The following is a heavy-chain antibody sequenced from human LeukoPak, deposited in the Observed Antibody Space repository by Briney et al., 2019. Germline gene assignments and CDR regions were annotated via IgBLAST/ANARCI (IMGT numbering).Heavy chain of an antibody. CDR3: ARDLGCSSTSCYVPNWFDP. Sequence: ASVKVSGKASGYTFTGYYMHWVRQAPGQGLEWMGWINPNSGGTNYAQKFQGRVTMTRDTSISTAYMELSRLRSDDTAVYYCARDLGCSSTSCYVPNWFDPWGQGTLVTVSS. CDR2: INPNSGGT. J-gene: IGHJ5*02. CDR1: GYTFTGYY. D-gene: IGHD2-2*01. V-gene: IGHV1-2*02.